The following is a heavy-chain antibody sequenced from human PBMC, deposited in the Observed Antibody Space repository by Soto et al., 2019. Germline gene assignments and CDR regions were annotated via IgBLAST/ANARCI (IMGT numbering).Heavy chain of an antibody. J-gene: IGHJ4*02. CDR2: ISGSGGST. CDR3: AKVGLRYCTNGVCYSPVAAAGHLDY. V-gene: IGHV3-23*01. Sequence: SGGSLRLSCAASGFTFSSYAMSWVRQAPGKGLEWVSAISGSGGSTYYADSVKGRFTISRDNSKNTLYLQMNSLRAEDTAVYYCAKVGLRYCTNGVCYSPVAAAGHLDYWGQGTLVTVSS. CDR1: GFTFSSYA. D-gene: IGHD2-8*01.